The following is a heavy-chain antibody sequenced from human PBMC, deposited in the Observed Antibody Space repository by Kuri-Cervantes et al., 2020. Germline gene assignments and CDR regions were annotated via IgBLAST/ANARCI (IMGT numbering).Heavy chain of an antibody. CDR1: GYTFTDHY. CDR2: IYPKSGGV. Sequence: ASVKVSCKTSGYTFTDHYVHWVRLAPGQGLEWMGRIYPKSGGVDYVQKFQGRVTMTWDTSITTAYMELSGLRSDDTAVYYCARWEYYDSRGHYYFDYWGQGTLVTVSS. D-gene: IGHD3-22*01. V-gene: IGHV1-2*02. J-gene: IGHJ4*02. CDR3: ARWEYYDSRGHYYFDY.